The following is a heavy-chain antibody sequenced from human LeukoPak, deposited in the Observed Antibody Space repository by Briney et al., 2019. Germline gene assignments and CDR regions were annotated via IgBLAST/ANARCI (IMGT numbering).Heavy chain of an antibody. D-gene: IGHD3-22*01. V-gene: IGHV1-24*01. J-gene: IGHJ4*02. CDR1: GGTFSSYA. Sequence: ASVKVSCKASGGTFSSYAISWVRQAPGKGLEWMGGFDPEEGETIYAQKFQGRVTMTEDTSTDTAYMELSSLRSEDTAVYYCATTARTYYYDSTGPDSWGQGTLVTVSS. CDR2: FDPEEGET. CDR3: ATTARTYYYDSTGPDS.